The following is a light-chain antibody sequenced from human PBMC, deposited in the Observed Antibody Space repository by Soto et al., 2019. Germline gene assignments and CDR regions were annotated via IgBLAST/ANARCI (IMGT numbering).Light chain of an antibody. Sequence: EGVTTQSPATLSVSPGERATLSCRASQNVGGDLAWYQQKPGQAPRLLIYRTSTRANGTPVRFSGSGSVTEFTLTSSSLQSEDFAVYYCQEYNGRSSFGQGTKVEIK. J-gene: IGKJ1*01. CDR1: QNVGGD. CDR2: RTS. V-gene: IGKV3-15*01. CDR3: QEYNGRSS.